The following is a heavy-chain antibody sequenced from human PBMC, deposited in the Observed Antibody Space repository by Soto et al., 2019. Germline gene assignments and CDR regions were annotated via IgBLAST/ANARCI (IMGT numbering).Heavy chain of an antibody. CDR3: ARKAWVRFDF. D-gene: IGHD3-16*01. J-gene: IGHJ4*02. CDR1: AAPISGRVW. Sequence: SESRSPTCAVPAAPISGRVWRTCVRQPPGKGLEWIGEVFHSGGANYNPSLKSRVSMSVDTSRSQFSLELHSVTAADTAVYYCARKAWVRFDFGAQGMMVTV. V-gene: IGHV4-4*02. CDR2: VFHSGGA.